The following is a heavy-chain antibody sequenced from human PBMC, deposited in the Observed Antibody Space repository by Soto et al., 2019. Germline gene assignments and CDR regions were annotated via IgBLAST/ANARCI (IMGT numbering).Heavy chain of an antibody. D-gene: IGHD1-26*01. CDR2: ISGSGDRA. J-gene: IGHJ4*02. CDR1: GFTFSSCA. Sequence: GGSLTLSCAASGFTFSSCAMSWVRQAPGKGLEWVSVISGSGDRAFYSDSVKGRFTISRDNSKNTLYLQMNSLRAEDTALYYCVRGASLNFDYWGQGTLVTVSS. CDR3: VRGASLNFDY. V-gene: IGHV3-23*01.